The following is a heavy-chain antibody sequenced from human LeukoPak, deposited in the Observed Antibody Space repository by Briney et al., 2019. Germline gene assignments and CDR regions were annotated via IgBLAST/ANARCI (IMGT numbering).Heavy chain of an antibody. CDR3: ARRSSGYYYTAFDI. D-gene: IGHD3-22*01. CDR2: INHSGST. J-gene: IGHJ3*02. Sequence: SETLSLTCAVYGGSFSGYYWSWIRQPPGKGLEWIGEINHSGSTNYNPSLKSRVTISVDTSKNQFSLKLSSVTAADTAVYYCARRSSGYYYTAFDIWGQGTMVTVSS. V-gene: IGHV4-34*01. CDR1: GGSFSGYY.